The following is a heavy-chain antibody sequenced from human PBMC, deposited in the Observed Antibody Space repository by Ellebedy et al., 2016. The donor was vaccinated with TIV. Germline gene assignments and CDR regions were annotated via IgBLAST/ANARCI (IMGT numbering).Heavy chain of an antibody. J-gene: IGHJ4*02. CDR2: FYSGGST. D-gene: IGHD1-1*01. CDR1: GFTVGNNF. Sequence: GESLKISCAASGFTVGNNFMSWVRQAPGKGLEWGSLFYSGGSTDYADSVKGRFTISRDSSKNTLYLQMNSLRAEDTAMYYCARKTDTGTSGDYWGQGTPVTVSS. V-gene: IGHV3-53*01. CDR3: ARKTDTGTSGDY.